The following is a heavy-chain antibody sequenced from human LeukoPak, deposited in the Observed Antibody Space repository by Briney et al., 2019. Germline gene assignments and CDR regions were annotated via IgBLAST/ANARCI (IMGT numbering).Heavy chain of an antibody. D-gene: IGHD3-22*01. CDR2: IGAGGTFT. CDR3: AKGPDSSGYYYYVDY. CDR1: GFTFSSYA. V-gene: IGHV3-23*01. J-gene: IGHJ4*02. Sequence: PGGSLRLSCTASGFTFSSYAMNWVRQAPGKGLEWVSGIGAGGTFTYYADSVKGRFTIFRDNSKNTLYLQMNSLRAEDTAVYYCAKGPDSSGYYYYVDYWGRGTLVTVSS.